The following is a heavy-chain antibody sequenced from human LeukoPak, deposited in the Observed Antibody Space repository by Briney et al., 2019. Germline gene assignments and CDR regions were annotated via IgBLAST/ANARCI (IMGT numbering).Heavy chain of an antibody. CDR3: ARALVGAPLHDAFDI. V-gene: IGHV4-39*07. CDR2: IYHSGST. Sequence: PSETLSLTCTVSGGSISSSSYYWGWIRQPPGKGLEWIGSIYHSGSTYYNPSLKSRVTISVDTSKNQFSLKLSSVTAADTAVYYCARALVGAPLHDAFDIWGQGTMVTVSS. D-gene: IGHD1-26*01. CDR1: GGSISSSSYY. J-gene: IGHJ3*02.